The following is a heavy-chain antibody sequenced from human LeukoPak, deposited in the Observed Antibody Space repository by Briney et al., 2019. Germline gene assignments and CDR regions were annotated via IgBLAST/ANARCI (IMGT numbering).Heavy chain of an antibody. Sequence: GGSLRLSCTASGFTFGDYAMSWVRQAPGKGLEWVGFIRSKAYGGTTEYAASVKGRFTISRDDSKSIAYLQMNSLKTEDTAVYYCTRDWSHSGSYSAREAYWGQGTLVTVSS. J-gene: IGHJ4*02. CDR1: GFTFGDYA. V-gene: IGHV3-49*04. D-gene: IGHD1-26*01. CDR3: TRDWSHSGSYSAREAY. CDR2: IRSKAYGGTT.